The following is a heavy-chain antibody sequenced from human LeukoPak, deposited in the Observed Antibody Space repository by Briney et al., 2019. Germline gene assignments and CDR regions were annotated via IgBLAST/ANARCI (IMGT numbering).Heavy chain of an antibody. CDR2: ILCVGSIQ. D-gene: IGHD1-26*01. J-gene: IGHJ4*02. CDR1: GFSFSNYA. V-gene: IGHV3-30*04. CDR3: ARGAILGAFNLMDY. Sequence: GGSLRLSCAASGFSFSNYAMHWVRQGPGKGLDWVAVILCVGSIQNTADSVRGRSIISRANSKNHVFLQMRSLTTDEPAVYYCARGAILGAFNLMDYWGQGTLVTVSS.